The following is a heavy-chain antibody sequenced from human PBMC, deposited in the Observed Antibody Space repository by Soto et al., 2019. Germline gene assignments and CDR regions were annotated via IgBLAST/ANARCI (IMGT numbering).Heavy chain of an antibody. CDR2: IYYSGST. J-gene: IGHJ6*02. D-gene: IGHD6-13*01. Sequence: KPSETLSLTCTVSGGSISSGGYYWSWIRQHPGKGLEWIGYIYYSGSTYYNPSLKSRVTISVDTSKNQFSLKLSSVTAADTAVYYCARGGQQLDPWYYYGMDVWGQGTTVTVSS. CDR3: ARGGQQLDPWYYYGMDV. V-gene: IGHV4-31*03. CDR1: GGSISSGGYY.